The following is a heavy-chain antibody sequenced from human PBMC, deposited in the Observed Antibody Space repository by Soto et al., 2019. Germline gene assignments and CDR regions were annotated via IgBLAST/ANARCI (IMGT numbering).Heavy chain of an antibody. D-gene: IGHD6-13*01. CDR2: IYYSGST. V-gene: IGHV4-30-4*01. CDR1: GGSISSGDYY. CDR3: ARGDSSSWYWSY. J-gene: IGHJ4*02. Sequence: TLSLTCTVSGGSISSGDYYWSWIRQPPGKGLEWIGYIYYSGSTYYNPSLKSRVTISVDTSKNQFSLKLSSVTAADTAVYYCARGDSSSWYWSYWGQGTPAPVYS.